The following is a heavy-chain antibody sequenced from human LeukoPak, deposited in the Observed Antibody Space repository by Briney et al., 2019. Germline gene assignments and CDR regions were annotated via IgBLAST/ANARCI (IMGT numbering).Heavy chain of an antibody. Sequence: PSETLSLTCAVYGGSFSGYYWSWIRQPPGKGLEWIGEINHSGSTNYNPSLKSRVTISVDTSKNQFSLKLSSVTAADTAVYYCARGRRLGVTSGFGYWGQGTLVTVSS. V-gene: IGHV4-34*01. J-gene: IGHJ4*02. CDR3: ARGRRLGVTSGFGY. CDR2: INHSGST. D-gene: IGHD2-8*01. CDR1: GGSFSGYY.